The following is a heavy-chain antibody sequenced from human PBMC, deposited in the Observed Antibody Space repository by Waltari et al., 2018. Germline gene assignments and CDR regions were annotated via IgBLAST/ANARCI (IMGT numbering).Heavy chain of an antibody. Sequence: QVQLQQWGAGLLKPSETLSLTCAVYGGSFSGYYWSWIRQPPGQGLEWIGEINHRGRTNYNPALKSRVTISVDMSKNQFSLKLSSVTAADTAVYYCARGRIAARPRGAFDIWGQGTMVTVSS. J-gene: IGHJ3*02. CDR3: ARGRIAARPRGAFDI. D-gene: IGHD6-6*01. CDR1: GGSFSGYY. V-gene: IGHV4-34*01. CDR2: INHRGRT.